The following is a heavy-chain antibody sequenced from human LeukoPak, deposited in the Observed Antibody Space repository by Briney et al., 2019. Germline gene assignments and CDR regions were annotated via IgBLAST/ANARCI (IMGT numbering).Heavy chain of an antibody. CDR2: INPNSGGT. D-gene: IGHD6-19*01. CDR3: ARENSSGGYFDY. CDR1: GYTFTGYY. Sequence: ASVKVSCKASGYTFTGYYMHWVRQAPGQGLEWMGRINPNSGGTNYAQKFQGRVTMTRDTSISTAYMELSRLRSDDTAVYYCARENSSGGYFDYWGQETLVTVSS. V-gene: IGHV1-2*06. J-gene: IGHJ4*02.